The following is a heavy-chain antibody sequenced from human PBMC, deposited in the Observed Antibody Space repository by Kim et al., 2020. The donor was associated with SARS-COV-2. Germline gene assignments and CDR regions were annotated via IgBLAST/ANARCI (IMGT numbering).Heavy chain of an antibody. J-gene: IGHJ5*01. D-gene: IGHD3-22*01. CDR3: ARGITTNWFDS. CDR2: IYYSGST. V-gene: IGHV4-59*13. Sequence: SETLSLTCTVSGGSISSYYWSWIRQPPGKGLEWIGYIYYSGSTNYYPYPKSRVTIPVDTAKNQSSLKLSSVTAADTAAYYCARGITTNWFDSWGQGTLVTVSS. CDR1: GGSISSYY.